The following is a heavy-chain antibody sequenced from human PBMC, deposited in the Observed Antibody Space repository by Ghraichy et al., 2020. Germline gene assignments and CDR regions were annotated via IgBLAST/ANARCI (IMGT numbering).Heavy chain of an antibody. CDR1: GFTFSSYG. V-gene: IGHV3-48*02. D-gene: IGHD4-23*01. CDR3: ARGSKVVRFYYYDGMDV. Sequence: GESLNISCVASGFTFSSYGMNWVRQAPGKGLEWVSYITSSSRSKFYADSVKGRFTISRDNAQNSLSLQMNSLRDEDTAVYYCARGSKVVRFYYYDGMDVWGQGTTVTVSS. CDR2: ITSSSRSK. J-gene: IGHJ6*02.